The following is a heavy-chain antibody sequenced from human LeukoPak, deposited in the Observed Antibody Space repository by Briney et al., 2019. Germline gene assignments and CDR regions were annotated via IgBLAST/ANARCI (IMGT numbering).Heavy chain of an antibody. J-gene: IGHJ5*02. CDR3: ARWYYYGSQWFDP. CDR2: INHSGST. V-gene: IGHV4-34*01. Sequence: PSETLSLTCAVYGGSFSGYYWSWIRQPPGKGLEWIGEINHSGSTNYNPSLKSRVTISVDTSKNQFSLKLSSVTAADTAVYYCARWYYYGSQWFDPWGQGTLVTVSS. D-gene: IGHD3-10*01. CDR1: GGSFSGYY.